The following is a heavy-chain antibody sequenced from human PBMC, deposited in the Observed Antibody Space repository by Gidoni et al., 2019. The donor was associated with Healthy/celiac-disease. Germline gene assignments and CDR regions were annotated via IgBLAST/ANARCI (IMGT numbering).Heavy chain of an antibody. CDR3: AREVAGLIDY. CDR1: GGSISSRSYY. V-gene: IGHV4-39*01. D-gene: IGHD6-19*01. J-gene: IGHJ4*02. Sequence: QLQLQESGPGLVKPSETLSLTCTVSGGSISSRSYYWGWIRQPPGKGLEWIGSIYYSGSTYYNPSLKSRVTISVDTSKNQFSLKLSSVAAADTAVYYCAREVAGLIDYWGQGTLVTVSS. CDR2: IYYSGST.